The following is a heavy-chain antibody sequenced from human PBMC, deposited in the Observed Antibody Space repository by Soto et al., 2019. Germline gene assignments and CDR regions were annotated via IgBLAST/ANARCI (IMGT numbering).Heavy chain of an antibody. CDR1: VFPFSSYT. J-gene: IGHJ4*01. CDR3: ARGASDFWGAYPEIHFFDY. CDR2: ISYDETNK. V-gene: IGHV3-30-3*01. Sequence: GGSLSLSCAASVFPFSSYTVNWVRQAPGKGLEWVAVISYDETNKYYADSVKGRFTISRDNSKNTLYLQMNNLRADDTAVYYCARGASDFWGAYPEIHFFDYWGHGTLVTVSS. D-gene: IGHD3-3*01.